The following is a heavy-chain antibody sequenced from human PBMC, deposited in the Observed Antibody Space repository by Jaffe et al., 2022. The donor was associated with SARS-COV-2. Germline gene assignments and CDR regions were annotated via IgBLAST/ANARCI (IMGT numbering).Heavy chain of an antibody. CDR1: ASNFTTYW. D-gene: IGHD1-20*01. CDR2: VYPSDSDT. CDR3: ARYKYAATQFDY. Sequence: EVQLVQSGAEVRKPGDSLKISCKDTASNFTTYWIAWVRQMPGKGLEWVGLVYPSDSDTRYSPSFQGRVTISADKSINTAYLQWGSLQASDTGVYFCARYKYAATQFDYWGQGTLVTVSS. V-gene: IGHV5-51*01. J-gene: IGHJ4*02.